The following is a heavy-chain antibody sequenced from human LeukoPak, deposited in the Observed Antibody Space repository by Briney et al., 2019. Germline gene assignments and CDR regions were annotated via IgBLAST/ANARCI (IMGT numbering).Heavy chain of an antibody. CDR2: ISSSSSYI. J-gene: IGHJ4*02. CDR1: GFTFSSYS. V-gene: IGHV3-21*01. CDR3: ARDGDYYDSSGYYSGFDY. D-gene: IGHD3-22*01. Sequence: GGSLRLSCAASGFTFSSYSMNWVRQAPGKGLEWVSSISSSSSYIYYADSVKGRFTISRDNAKNSLYLQMNSLRAEDTAVYYCARDGDYYDSSGYYSGFDYWGQGTLVTVSS.